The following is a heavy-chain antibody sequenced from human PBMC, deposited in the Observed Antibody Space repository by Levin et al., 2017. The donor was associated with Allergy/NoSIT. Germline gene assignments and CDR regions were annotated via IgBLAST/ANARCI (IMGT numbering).Heavy chain of an antibody. CDR2: INPNSGGT. J-gene: IGHJ3*02. CDR3: ARVSGMLVEFDI. CDR1: GYTFTGYY. D-gene: IGHD3-10*01. Sequence: ASVKVSCKASGYTFTGYYIHWVRQAPGQGLEWMGWINPNSGGTNYAQKFQGRVTMTRDTSISTAYMELSRLRSDDTAVYFCARVSGMLVEFDIWGQGTMVTVSS. V-gene: IGHV1-2*02.